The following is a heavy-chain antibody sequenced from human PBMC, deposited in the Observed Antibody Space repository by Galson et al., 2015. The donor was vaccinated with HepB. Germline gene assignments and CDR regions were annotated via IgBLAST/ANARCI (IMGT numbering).Heavy chain of an antibody. Sequence: SLLLSCAASCFPFRSYGMHWVRPSPGTGLAWLARLPPDGSEKYYVDSVKGRFPISRENAKNLLYLPLHRLRAEDTAGYDCARAKGGNQVLGPGGKGPLVTASS. V-gene: IGHV3-7*01. CDR2: LPPDGSEK. CDR3: ARAKGGNQVLGP. D-gene: IGHD4-23*01. J-gene: IGHJ4*02. CDR1: CFPFRSYG.